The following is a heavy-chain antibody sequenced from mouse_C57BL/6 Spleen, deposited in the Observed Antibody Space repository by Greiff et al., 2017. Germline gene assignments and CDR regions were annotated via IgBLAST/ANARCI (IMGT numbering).Heavy chain of an antibody. J-gene: IGHJ3*01. Sequence: EVQLQESGPGLVKPSQSLSLTCSVTGYSITSGYYWNWIRQFPGNKLEWMGYISYDGSNNYNPSLKNRISITRDTSKNQFFLKLNSVTTEDTATYYCATKAHGSWFAYWGQGTLVTVSA. CDR2: ISYDGSN. D-gene: IGHD1-1*02. V-gene: IGHV3-6*01. CDR3: ATKAHGSWFAY. CDR1: GYSITSGYY.